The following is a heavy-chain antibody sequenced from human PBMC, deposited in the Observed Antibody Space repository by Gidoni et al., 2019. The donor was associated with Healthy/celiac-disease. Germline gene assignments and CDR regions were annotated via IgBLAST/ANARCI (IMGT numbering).Heavy chain of an antibody. CDR3: ARGGSRGVDY. J-gene: IGHJ4*02. CDR1: GSTFTSYD. Sequence: QVQLVQSGAEVKKPGASAKVSCKTSGSTFTSYDINLVRQAPGQGLEWMGGMNPNSGNTGYAQKFQALVTMTRHTYISTAYMELSSLRSEDTAVYYGARGGSRGVDYWGQGTLVTVSS. V-gene: IGHV1-8*01. D-gene: IGHD3-10*01. CDR2: MNPNSGNT.